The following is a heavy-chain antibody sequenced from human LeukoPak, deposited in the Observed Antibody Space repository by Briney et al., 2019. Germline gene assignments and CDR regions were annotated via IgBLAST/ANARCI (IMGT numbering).Heavy chain of an antibody. V-gene: IGHV3-23*01. D-gene: IGHD1-26*01. CDR1: VFTFSNYG. Sequence: GGSLRLSCAASVFTFSNYGMSWVRQAPGKGLECVSSISANGANTYYVDSVKGRFTISRDNSKNTLYLQMNSLRAEDTAVYYCARDGRYSGSYPDYWGQGTLVTVSS. J-gene: IGHJ4*02. CDR3: ARDGRYSGSYPDY. CDR2: ISANGANT.